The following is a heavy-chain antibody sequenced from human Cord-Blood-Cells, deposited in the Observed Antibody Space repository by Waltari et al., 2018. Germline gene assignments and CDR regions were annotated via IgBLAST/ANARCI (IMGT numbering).Heavy chain of an antibody. CDR3: ARDRGVY. CDR2: ISYDGSNK. V-gene: IGHV3-30-3*01. CDR1: GFAFSSSA. D-gene: IGHD3-10*01. Sequence: QVQLVASGGGVVQPGGSLRPSCSASGFAFSSSAMHWIRQAPGKGLEWVAVISYDGSNKYYADSVKGRFTISRDNSKNTLYLQMNSLRAEDTAVYYCARDRGVYWGQGTLVTVSS. J-gene: IGHJ4*02.